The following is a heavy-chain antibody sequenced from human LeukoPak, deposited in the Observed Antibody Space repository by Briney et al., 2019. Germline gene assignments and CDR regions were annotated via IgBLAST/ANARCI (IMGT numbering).Heavy chain of an antibody. V-gene: IGHV4-61*01. CDR3: ARVYYSNGYDYWYFGL. D-gene: IGHD6-25*01. CDR2: IYYSGST. J-gene: IGHJ2*01. CDR1: NYSISTDYY. Sequence: SETLSLTCTVSNYSISTDYYWGWIRQPPGKGLEWIAYIYYSGSTNYNPSLKSRVTISVDTSKNQFSLKLSSVTAADTAVYYCARVYYSNGYDYWYFGLWGRGTLVTVSS.